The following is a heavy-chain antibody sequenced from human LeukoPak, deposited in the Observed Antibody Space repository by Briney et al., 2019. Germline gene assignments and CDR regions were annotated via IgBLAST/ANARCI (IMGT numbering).Heavy chain of an antibody. CDR1: GGSISSYY. CDR3: ARFYRRTFDY. V-gene: IGHV4-59*08. Sequence: PSETLSLTCTVSGGSISSYYWSWIRQPPGKGLEWIGYIYYSGSTNYNPSLKSRVTISVDTSKNQFSLKLSSLTAADTAVYCCARFYRRTFDYWGQGTLVTVSS. CDR2: IYYSGST. J-gene: IGHJ4*02. D-gene: IGHD2/OR15-2a*01.